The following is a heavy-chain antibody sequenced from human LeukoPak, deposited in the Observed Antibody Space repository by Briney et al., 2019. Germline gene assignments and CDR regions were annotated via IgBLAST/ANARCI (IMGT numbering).Heavy chain of an antibody. Sequence: PGGSLRLSCAASGFTFNTYSMNWVRQAPGKGLEWVSLISRVISTVYYADSVKGRFTISRDNAKNSMYLQMNSLRVEDTAVYYCARGSSWLDYWGQGILVTVSS. CDR2: ISRVISTV. V-gene: IGHV3-48*01. CDR1: GFTFNTYS. CDR3: ARGSSWLDY. D-gene: IGHD6-13*01. J-gene: IGHJ4*02.